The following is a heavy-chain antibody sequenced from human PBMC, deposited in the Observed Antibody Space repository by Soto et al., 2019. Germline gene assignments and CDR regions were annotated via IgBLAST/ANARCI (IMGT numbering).Heavy chain of an antibody. CDR1: GGSISSSSYY. V-gene: IGHV4-39*01. Sequence: PSETLSLTCTVSGGSISSSSYYWGWIRQPPGKGLEWIGSIYYSGSTYYNPSLKSRVTISVDTSKNQFSLKLSSVTAADTAVNYCARLAIFGVVNGAWFDPWGQGTLVTVSS. CDR2: IYYSGST. J-gene: IGHJ5*02. D-gene: IGHD3-3*01. CDR3: ARLAIFGVVNGAWFDP.